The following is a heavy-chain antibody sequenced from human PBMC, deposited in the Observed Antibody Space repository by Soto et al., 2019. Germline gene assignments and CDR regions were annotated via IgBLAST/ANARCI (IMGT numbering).Heavy chain of an antibody. CDR1: GFTFSNYW. CDR3: ARGGWGAYYCAY. CDR2: INSDVSTT. V-gene: IGHV3-74*01. Sequence: EVQLVESGGGLVQPGGSLRLSCAASGFTFSNYWMHWVRQAPGTGLVWVSRINSDVSTTSYADSVKGRFTISRDNAKNTLYMQMNSLSAEDTAVYYCARGGWGAYYCAYWGQGTLVTVSS. J-gene: IGHJ4*02. D-gene: IGHD1-26*01.